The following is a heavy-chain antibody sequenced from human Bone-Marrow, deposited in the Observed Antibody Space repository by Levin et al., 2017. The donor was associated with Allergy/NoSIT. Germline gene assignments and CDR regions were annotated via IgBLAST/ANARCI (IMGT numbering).Heavy chain of an antibody. D-gene: IGHD3-22*01. CDR2: INHSGST. J-gene: IGHJ4*02. CDR1: GGSFSGYY. Sequence: SETLSLTCAVYGGSFSGYYWSWIRQPPGKGLEWIGEINHSGSTNYNPSLKSRVTISVDTSKNQFSLKLSSVTAADTAVYYCARGKRRSSGYYLNTKFDYWGQGTLVTVSS. V-gene: IGHV4-34*01. CDR3: ARGKRRSSGYYLNTKFDY.